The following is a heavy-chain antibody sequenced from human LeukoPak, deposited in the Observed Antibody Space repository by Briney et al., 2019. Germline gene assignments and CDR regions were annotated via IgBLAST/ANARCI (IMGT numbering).Heavy chain of an antibody. J-gene: IGHJ6*03. Sequence: GASVNVSCKASGYTFTDYYIHWVRQAPGQGLEWMGWINADRGGTNYAQKFQGRVTMTRDTSISTAYVELSRLRSDDTAVYYCAKGAINWNFNSYYYYYMDVWGKGTTVTVSS. CDR2: INADRGGT. CDR1: GYTFTDYY. CDR3: AKGAINWNFNSYYYYYMDV. D-gene: IGHD1-7*01. V-gene: IGHV1-2*02.